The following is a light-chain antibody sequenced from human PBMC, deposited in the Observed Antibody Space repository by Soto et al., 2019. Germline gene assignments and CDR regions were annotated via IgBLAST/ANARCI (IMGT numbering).Light chain of an antibody. V-gene: IGLV1-44*01. J-gene: IGLJ2*01. CDR3: AAWDDSLDSPV. CDR1: NSNVGSYT. Sequence: QSVLTQPPSASGTPGQRVTISCSGTNSNVGSYTVDWYQQIPGTAPKLLIYRNTQRPSGVSDRFSGSKSGTSASLAISGLQSEDEADYYCAAWDDSLDSPVFGGGTQLTVL. CDR2: RNT.